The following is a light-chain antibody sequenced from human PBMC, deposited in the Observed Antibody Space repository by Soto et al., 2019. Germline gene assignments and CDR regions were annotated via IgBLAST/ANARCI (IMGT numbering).Light chain of an antibody. CDR3: QQFNSYPLLT. J-gene: IGKJ4*01. CDR2: DAS. CDR1: QGISSA. V-gene: IGKV1-13*02. Sequence: AIQLTQSPSSLSASVGDRVTITCRASQGISSALAWYQQKPGKAPKLLIYDASSLESGVPSRFSSSGSGTDFTLTISSLHPEDFATYYCQQFNSYPLLTFGGGTKVEIK.